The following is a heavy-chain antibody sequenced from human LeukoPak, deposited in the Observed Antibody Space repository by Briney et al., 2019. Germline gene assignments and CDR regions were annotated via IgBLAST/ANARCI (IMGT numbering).Heavy chain of an antibody. D-gene: IGHD6-19*01. J-gene: IGHJ5*02. CDR1: RFTFSTYT. Sequence: GRSLRLSCAASRFTFSTYTMNWVRQAPGKGLEWVSAFSGSGDSTYYAESVKGRFTISRDSSKKTLYLQVNSLRAEDTAVYYCAKDGQGYSSTWGQGTLVTASS. V-gene: IGHV3-23*01. CDR2: FSGSGDST. CDR3: AKDGQGYSST.